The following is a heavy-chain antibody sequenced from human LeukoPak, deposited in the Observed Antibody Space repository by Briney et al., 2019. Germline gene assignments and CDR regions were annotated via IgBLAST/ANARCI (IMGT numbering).Heavy chain of an antibody. CDR3: ARVITIFGVSRDSYYFDY. CDR1: GGSFSGYY. Sequence: PSETLSLTCAVYGGSFSGYYWSWIRQPPGKGLEWIGEINHSGSTNYNPSLKSRVTISVDTSKNQFSLKLSSVTAADTAVYYCARVITIFGVSRDSYYFDYWGQGTLVTVSS. CDR2: INHSGST. D-gene: IGHD3-3*01. J-gene: IGHJ4*02. V-gene: IGHV4-34*01.